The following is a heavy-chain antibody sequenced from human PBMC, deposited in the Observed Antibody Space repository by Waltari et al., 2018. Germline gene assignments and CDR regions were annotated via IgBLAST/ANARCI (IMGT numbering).Heavy chain of an antibody. J-gene: IGHJ4*02. D-gene: IGHD4-17*01. CDR1: GFTFSDHW. Sequence: EVQLVESGGGLVQPGGSLRLSCAASGFTFSDHWMGWVRQAPGKGRGWGATVNFDGSDKAHVDSVRGRFTVSRDNAKNSLFLQMTSLRGDDTAVYYCARYGAYAFYDWGQGVQVTVSS. V-gene: IGHV3-7*01. CDR3: ARYGAYAFYD. CDR2: VNFDGSDK.